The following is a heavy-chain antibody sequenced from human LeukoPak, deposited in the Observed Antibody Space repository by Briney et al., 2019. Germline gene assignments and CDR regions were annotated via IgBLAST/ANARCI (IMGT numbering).Heavy chain of an antibody. CDR2: FDPEDGET. V-gene: IGHV1-24*01. J-gene: IGHJ4*02. Sequence: ASVKVSCKVSGYTLTELSMHWVRQAPGKGLEWMGGFDPEDGETIYAQKFQGRVTMTEDTSTDTAYMELSSLRSEDTAVYYCATTPIPIYYDSSDNSFDYWGQGTLVTVSS. CDR1: GYTLTELS. CDR3: ATTPIPIYYDSSDNSFDY. D-gene: IGHD3-22*01.